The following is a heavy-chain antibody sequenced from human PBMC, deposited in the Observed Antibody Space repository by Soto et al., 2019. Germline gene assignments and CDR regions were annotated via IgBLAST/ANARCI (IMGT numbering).Heavy chain of an antibody. D-gene: IGHD2-2*01. CDR2: IIPIFGTA. CDR1: GGTFSSYA. CDR3: ARDSKRGIVVVPAAMPGPTLYGMDV. J-gene: IGHJ6*02. Sequence: SVKVSCKASGGTFSSYAISWVRQAPGQGLEWMGGIIPIFGTANYAQKFQGRVTITADESTSTAYMELSSLRSEDTAVYYSARDSKRGIVVVPAAMPGPTLYGMDVWGQGTTVTVSS. V-gene: IGHV1-69*13.